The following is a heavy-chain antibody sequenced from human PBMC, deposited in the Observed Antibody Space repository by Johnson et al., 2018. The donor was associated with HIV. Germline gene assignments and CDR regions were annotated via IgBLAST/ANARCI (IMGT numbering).Heavy chain of an antibody. Sequence: QVQVVESGGGVVQPGGSLRLSCAASGFTFDDYAMHWVRQAPGQGLEWVSGIYSGGSTYNADSVKGRFTISRDNSKNTLYLQMKSLRAEETVVYYCARAGLSIAAAGTPPGAFDIWGQGTMVTVSS. CDR2: IYSGGST. CDR1: GFTFDDYA. D-gene: IGHD6-13*01. V-gene: IGHV3-NL1*01. J-gene: IGHJ3*02. CDR3: ARAGLSIAAAGTPPGAFDI.